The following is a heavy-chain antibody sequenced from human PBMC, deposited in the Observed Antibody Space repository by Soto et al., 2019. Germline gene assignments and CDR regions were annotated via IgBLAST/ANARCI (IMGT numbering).Heavy chain of an antibody. CDR3: ARGRPRLRGWYFDL. D-gene: IGHD2-15*01. J-gene: IGHJ2*01. CDR2: MNPNSGNT. V-gene: IGHV1-8*01. CDR1: GYTFTSYD. Sequence: QVQLVQSGAEVKKPGASVKVSCKASGYTFTSYDINWVRQATGQGLEWMGWMNPNSGNTGYAQKFQGRVTMTRKTSISTAYMELSSLRSEDTAVYYCARGRPRLRGWYFDLWGRGTLVTVSS.